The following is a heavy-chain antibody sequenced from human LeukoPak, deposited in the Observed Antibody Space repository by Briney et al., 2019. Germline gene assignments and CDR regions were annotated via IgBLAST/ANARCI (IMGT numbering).Heavy chain of an antibody. CDR2: IYTSAST. CDR3: AARSGSYWDYYYGMDV. J-gene: IGHJ6*02. D-gene: IGHD3-10*01. V-gene: IGHV4-61*02. Sequence: SQTLSLTCTVSGGSISSGSYYWSWIPQPAGKGLDWNGRIYTSASTNSTPSLKSRVTISVDTSKYQRSRKLSSVTAVDTAVYYCAARSGSYWDYYYGMDVWGQGTTVTVSS. CDR1: GGSISSGSYY.